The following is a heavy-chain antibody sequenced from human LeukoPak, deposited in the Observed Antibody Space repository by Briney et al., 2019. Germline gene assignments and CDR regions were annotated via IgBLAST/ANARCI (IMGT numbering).Heavy chain of an antibody. J-gene: IGHJ4*02. CDR1: GFTFSNAW. Sequence: PGGSLRLSCAASGFTFSNAWMSWVRQAPGKGLEWVGRIKSKTDGGTTDYAAPVKGRFTISRDNSKNTLYLQMNSLRAEDTAVYYCAREVRGVIMYIDYWGQGTLVTVSS. CDR3: AREVRGVIMYIDY. D-gene: IGHD3-10*01. V-gene: IGHV3-15*01. CDR2: IKSKTDGGTT.